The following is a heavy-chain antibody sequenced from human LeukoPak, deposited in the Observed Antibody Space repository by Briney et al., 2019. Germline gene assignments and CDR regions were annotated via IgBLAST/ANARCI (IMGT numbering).Heavy chain of an antibody. CDR2: TNHSGST. Sequence: SETLSLTCAVYGGSFSGYYWSWIRQPPGKGLEWIGETNHSGSTNYNPSLKSRVTISVDTSKNQFSLKLSSVTAADTAVYYCARGPRITYYYDSSGSPDFDYWGQGTLVTVSS. D-gene: IGHD3-22*01. CDR1: GGSFSGYY. V-gene: IGHV4-34*01. J-gene: IGHJ4*02. CDR3: ARGPRITYYYDSSGSPDFDY.